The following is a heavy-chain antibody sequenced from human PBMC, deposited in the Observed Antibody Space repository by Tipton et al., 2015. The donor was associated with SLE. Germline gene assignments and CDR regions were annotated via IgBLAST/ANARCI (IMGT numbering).Heavy chain of an antibody. CDR2: ISGSGGST. J-gene: IGHJ6*02. Sequence: SLRLSCAASGFTFSSYGMSWVRQAPGKGLEWVSGISGSGGSTYYADSVKGRFTISRDSSKNSLYLQMNSLRAEDTAVYYRARGGYYSHGMDVWGQGTTVTVSS. CDR1: GFTFSSYG. V-gene: IGHV3-23*01. CDR3: ARGGYYSHGMDV. D-gene: IGHD2-15*01.